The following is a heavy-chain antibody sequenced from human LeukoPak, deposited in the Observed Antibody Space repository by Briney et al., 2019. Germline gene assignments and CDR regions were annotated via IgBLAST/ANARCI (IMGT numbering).Heavy chain of an antibody. CDR1: GYTFTSYA. Sequence: ASVKISCKASGYTFTSYAMHWVRQAPGQRLEWMGWINAGNGNTKYSQKFQGRVTITRDTSASTAYMELSSLRSEDTAVYYCARYYYGSGSYKGVDVWGQGTTVTVSS. CDR3: ARYYYGSGSYKGVDV. CDR2: INAGNGNT. D-gene: IGHD3-10*01. V-gene: IGHV1-3*01. J-gene: IGHJ6*02.